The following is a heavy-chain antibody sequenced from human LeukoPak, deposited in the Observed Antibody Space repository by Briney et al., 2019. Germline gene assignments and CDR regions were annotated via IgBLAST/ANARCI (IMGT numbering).Heavy chain of an antibody. Sequence: GGSLRLSCAASGFTFSSYSMNWVRRAPGKGLEWLSYISSGSSTMYYADSVKGRFTISRDNAKNLMYLQMNSLRDEDTAVYYCARDFVGGATWGQGTLVTVSS. CDR1: GFTFSSYS. J-gene: IGHJ5*02. V-gene: IGHV3-48*02. D-gene: IGHD3-16*01. CDR2: ISSGSSTM. CDR3: ARDFVGGAT.